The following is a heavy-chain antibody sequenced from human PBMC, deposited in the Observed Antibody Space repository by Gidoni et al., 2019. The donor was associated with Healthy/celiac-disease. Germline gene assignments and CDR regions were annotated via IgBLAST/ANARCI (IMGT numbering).Heavy chain of an antibody. CDR1: GFTFSDYY. CDR3: ARGLGEDFWSGYPSYFDY. V-gene: IGHV3-11*06. Sequence: QVQLVESGGGLVKPGGSLRLSCAASGFTFSDYYMSWIRQAPGKGLEWVSYISSSSSYTNYADSVKGRFTISRDNAKNSLYLQMNSLRAEDTAVYYCARGLGEDFWSGYPSYFDYWGQGTLVTVSS. CDR2: ISSSSSYT. J-gene: IGHJ4*02. D-gene: IGHD3-3*01.